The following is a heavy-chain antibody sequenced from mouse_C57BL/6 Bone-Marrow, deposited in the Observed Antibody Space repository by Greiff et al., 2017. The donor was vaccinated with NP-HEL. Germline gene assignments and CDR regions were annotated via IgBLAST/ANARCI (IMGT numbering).Heavy chain of an antibody. Sequence: EVQVVESEGGLVQPGSSMKLSCAASGFTFSDYGMHWVRQAPEKGLEWVAYISSGSSTIYYADTVKGRFTISRDNAKNTLFLQMTSLRSEDTAMYYCARDGTDYWGQGTTLTVSS. CDR1: GFTFSDYG. CDR2: ISSGSSTI. J-gene: IGHJ2*01. D-gene: IGHD1-1*01. V-gene: IGHV5-17*01. CDR3: ARDGTDY.